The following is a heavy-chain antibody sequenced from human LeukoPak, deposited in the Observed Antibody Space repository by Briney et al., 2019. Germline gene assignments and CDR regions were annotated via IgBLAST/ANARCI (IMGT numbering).Heavy chain of an antibody. D-gene: IGHD1-26*01. J-gene: IGHJ4*02. CDR1: GGSISSYY. V-gene: IGHV4-59*01. Sequence: KPSETLSLTCTVSGGSISSYYWSWIRQPPGKGLEWIGYVYYSGSTNYNPSLKSRVTISVDTSKNQFSLELTSVTAADTAVYYCARGDSGSFSQFDCWGQGTLVTVSS. CDR2: VYYSGST. CDR3: ARGDSGSFSQFDC.